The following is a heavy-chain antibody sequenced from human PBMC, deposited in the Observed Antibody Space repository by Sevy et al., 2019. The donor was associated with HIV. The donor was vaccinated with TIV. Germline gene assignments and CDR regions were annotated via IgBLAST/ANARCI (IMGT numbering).Heavy chain of an antibody. CDR3: AREVGGFNWRPYYFDS. V-gene: IGHV3-7*01. J-gene: IGHJ4*02. Sequence: LSLTCAASGFTFSDYWMSWVRHGPGKGLEWVATIKQDESEEYYVDSVKGRFAISRDNGKKSVSLQMSGLRVEDTALYYCAREVGGFNWRPYYFDSWGQGTLVTVSS. CDR1: GFTFSDYW. D-gene: IGHD3-3*01. CDR2: IKQDESEE.